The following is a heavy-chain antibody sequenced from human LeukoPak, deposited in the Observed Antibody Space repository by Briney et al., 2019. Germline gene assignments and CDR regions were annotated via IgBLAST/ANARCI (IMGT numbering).Heavy chain of an antibody. J-gene: IGHJ4*02. CDR3: VKDSPPRYSGSPPAY. CDR1: GFTFSTSG. D-gene: IGHD1-26*01. V-gene: IGHV3-48*04. Sequence: GGSLRLSCTGSGFTFSTSGMNWVRQAPGRGLDWISYISSSSDTIVYADSVKGRFTSSRDNAKNSLYLQMNSLRADDTAVYYCVKDSPPRYSGSPPAYWGQGTLVTVSS. CDR2: ISSSSDTI.